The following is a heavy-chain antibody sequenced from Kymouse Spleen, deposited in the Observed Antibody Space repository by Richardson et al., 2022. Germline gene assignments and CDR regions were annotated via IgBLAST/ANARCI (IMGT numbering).Heavy chain of an antibody. V-gene: IGHV3-21*03. CDR2: ISSSSSYI. CDR1: GFTFSSYS. Sequence: EVQLVESGGGLVKPGGSLRLSCAASGFTFSSYSMNWVRQAPGKGLEWVSSISSSSSYIYYADSVKGRFTISRDNAKNSLYLQMNSLRAEDTAVYYCARDRGTGTTSGAFDIWGQGTMVTVSS. J-gene: IGHJ3*02. CDR3: ARDRGTGTTSGAFDI. D-gene: IGHD1-7*01.